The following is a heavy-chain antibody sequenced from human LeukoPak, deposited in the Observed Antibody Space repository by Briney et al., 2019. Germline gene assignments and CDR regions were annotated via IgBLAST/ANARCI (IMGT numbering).Heavy chain of an antibody. Sequence: KAGGSLRLSCAASGFTFGDYYMSWIRQAPGKGLEWVSDISSSGSTIYYADSVKGRFTISRDNAKNSLYLQMNSLRAEDTAVYYCARGPNYYGSGRSYYYYYYMDVWGKGTTVTVSS. J-gene: IGHJ6*03. CDR3: ARGPNYYGSGRSYYYYYYMDV. V-gene: IGHV3-11*01. D-gene: IGHD3-10*01. CDR2: ISSSGSTI. CDR1: GFTFGDYY.